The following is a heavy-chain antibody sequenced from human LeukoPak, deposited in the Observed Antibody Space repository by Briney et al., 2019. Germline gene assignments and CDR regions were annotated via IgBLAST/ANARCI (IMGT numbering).Heavy chain of an antibody. D-gene: IGHD4-23*01. V-gene: IGHV1-2*06. Sequence: ASVKVSCKASGYTFTGYYMHWVRPAPGQGLEWMGRINPNSGGTNYAQKFQGRVTMTRDTSISTAYMELSRLRSDDTAVYYCARDRTKNYGGNPLYWGQGTLVTVSS. J-gene: IGHJ4*02. CDR2: INPNSGGT. CDR1: GYTFTGYY. CDR3: ARDRTKNYGGNPLY.